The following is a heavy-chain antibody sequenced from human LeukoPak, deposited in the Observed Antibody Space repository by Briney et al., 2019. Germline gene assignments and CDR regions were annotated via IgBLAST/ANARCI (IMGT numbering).Heavy chain of an antibody. J-gene: IGHJ5*02. Sequence: PSETLSLTCTVSGGSISSYYWSWIRQPPGKGLEWIGYIYYSGSTNYNPSLKSRVTISVDTSKDQFSLKLSSVTAADTAVYYCARDRSADNYDFWSGYYNTNWFDPWGQGTLVTVSS. CDR2: IYYSGST. V-gene: IGHV4-59*01. D-gene: IGHD3-3*01. CDR3: ARDRSADNYDFWSGYYNTNWFDP. CDR1: GGSISSYY.